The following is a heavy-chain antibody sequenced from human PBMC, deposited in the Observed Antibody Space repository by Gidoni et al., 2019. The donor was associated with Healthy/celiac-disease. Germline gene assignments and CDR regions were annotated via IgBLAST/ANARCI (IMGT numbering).Heavy chain of an antibody. CDR1: GGSISSSSYY. V-gene: IGHV4-39*01. Sequence: QLQLQESGPGLVKPSETLSLTCTVSGGSISSSSYYWGWIRQPPGKGLEWIGSIYYSGSTYYNPSLKSRVTISVDTSKNQFSLKLSSVTAADTAVYYCARHRTEMATIQYYFDYWGQGTLVTVSS. J-gene: IGHJ4*02. CDR3: ARHRTEMATIQYYFDY. CDR2: IYYSGST. D-gene: IGHD5-12*01.